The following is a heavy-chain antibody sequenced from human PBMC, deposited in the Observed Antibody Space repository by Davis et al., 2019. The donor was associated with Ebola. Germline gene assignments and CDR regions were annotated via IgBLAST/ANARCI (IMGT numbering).Heavy chain of an antibody. CDR3: ARLFRYCTNGVCYHWFDP. CDR2: ISSSSSYI. V-gene: IGHV3-21*01. Sequence: GESLKISCAASGFTISSYWMNWVRQAPGKGLEWVSSISSSSSYIYYADSVKGRFTISRDNAKNSLYLQMNSLRAEDTAVYYCARLFRYCTNGVCYHWFDPWGQGTLVTVSS. CDR1: GFTISSYW. J-gene: IGHJ5*02. D-gene: IGHD2-8*01.